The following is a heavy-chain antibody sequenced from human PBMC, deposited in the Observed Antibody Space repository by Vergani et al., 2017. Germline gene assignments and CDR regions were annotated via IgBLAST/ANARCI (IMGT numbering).Heavy chain of an antibody. CDR1: GFSLSTSGVG. J-gene: IGHJ5*02. D-gene: IGHD6-19*01. CDR3: ARQTVAGTGLRGFFDP. CDR2: IYWNDDK. Sequence: QITLKESGPTLVKPTQTLTLTCTFSGFSLSTSGVGVGWIRQPPGKALEWLALIYWNDDKRYSPSLKSRLTITKDTSKNQVVLTMTNMDPVDTATYYCARQTVAGTGLRGFFDPWGQGTLVTVSS. V-gene: IGHV2-5*01.